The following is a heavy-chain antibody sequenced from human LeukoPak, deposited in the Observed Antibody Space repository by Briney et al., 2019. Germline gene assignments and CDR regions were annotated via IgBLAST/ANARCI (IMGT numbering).Heavy chain of an antibody. D-gene: IGHD3-9*01. CDR2: IYNSGST. CDR1: GGPISSDY. V-gene: IGHV4-59*01. Sequence: SETLSLTCTVSGGPISSDYWSWIRQPPGKGLEWIGYIYNSGSTNYNPSLKSRVTISVDTSKNQFSLKLSSVTAADTAVYYCARGRGGYFDWFNWFDPWGQGTLVTVSS. J-gene: IGHJ5*02. CDR3: ARGRGGYFDWFNWFDP.